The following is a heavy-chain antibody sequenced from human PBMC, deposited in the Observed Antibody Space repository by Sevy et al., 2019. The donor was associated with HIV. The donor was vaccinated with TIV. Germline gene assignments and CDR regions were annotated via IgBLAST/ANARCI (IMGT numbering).Heavy chain of an antibody. V-gene: IGHV3-15*01. Sequence: GGSLRLSCTASGFNFKNAWMTWVRQAPGKGLEWIGRIRPKRDRVSIQYAAALKGRFTISRDDSENVLYLQMNSLKAEDTAFYYCSGHTDYWGQGTLVTVSS. CDR1: GFNFKNAW. CDR2: IRPKRDRVSI. J-gene: IGHJ4*02. D-gene: IGHD3-10*01. CDR3: SGHTDY.